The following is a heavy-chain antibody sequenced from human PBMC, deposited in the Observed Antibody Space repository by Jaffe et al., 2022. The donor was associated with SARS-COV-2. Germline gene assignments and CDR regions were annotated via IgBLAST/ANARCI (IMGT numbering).Heavy chain of an antibody. D-gene: IGHD5-12*01. Sequence: QVQLVESGGGLVKPGGSLRLSCAASGFTFSDYYMSWIRQAPGKGLEWVSYISSSSSYTNYADSVKGRFTISRDNAKNSLYLQMNSLRAEDTAVYYCATLEESGYDSDYWGQGTLVTVSS. CDR2: ISSSSSYT. J-gene: IGHJ4*02. CDR3: ATLEESGYDSDY. CDR1: GFTFSDYY. V-gene: IGHV3-11*06.